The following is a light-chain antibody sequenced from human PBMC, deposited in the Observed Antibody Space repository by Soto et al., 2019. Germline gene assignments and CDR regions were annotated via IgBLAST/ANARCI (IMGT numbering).Light chain of an antibody. CDR1: SNDVGGYDY. Sequence: QSVLTQPASVSGSPGQSITISCTGTSNDVGGYDYVSWYQHHPGKAPKLVIYDVSNRPSGVSNRFSGSKSGNTASLTISGLQAEAEADYHCSSYTTSTSVVFGGGTKVTVL. CDR2: DVS. V-gene: IGLV2-14*01. CDR3: SSYTTSTSVV. J-gene: IGLJ2*01.